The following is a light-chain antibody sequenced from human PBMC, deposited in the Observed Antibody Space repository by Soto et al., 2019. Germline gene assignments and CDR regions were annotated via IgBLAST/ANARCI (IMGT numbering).Light chain of an antibody. Sequence: QSALTQPASVSGSPGQSITISCTGTSSDIGAYNYVSWYQQHPGQAPKLMISDVSNRPSGISDRFSGSKSGNTASLTISGLQAEDESDYYCYSCSRSSGTRYVFGTGTKVTVL. CDR3: YSCSRSSGTRYV. J-gene: IGLJ1*01. CDR1: SSDIGAYNY. V-gene: IGLV2-14*03. CDR2: DVS.